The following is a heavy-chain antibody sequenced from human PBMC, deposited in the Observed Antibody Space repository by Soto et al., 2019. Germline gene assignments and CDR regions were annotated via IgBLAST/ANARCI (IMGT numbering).Heavy chain of an antibody. J-gene: IGHJ1*01. V-gene: IGHV1-2*02. D-gene: IGHD3-10*01. CDR2: INPNNGGT. CDR1: GYTFIGYY. Sequence: SVKVSCKTSGYTFIGYYVHWVRQVPGQGLEWMGWINPNNGGTKYAQRFQGRLTMTRDTSINTAYMELSRLTTDDTAVYYCARRRGNYPITEFLQYWGQGTLVTVSS. CDR3: ARRRGNYPITEFLQY.